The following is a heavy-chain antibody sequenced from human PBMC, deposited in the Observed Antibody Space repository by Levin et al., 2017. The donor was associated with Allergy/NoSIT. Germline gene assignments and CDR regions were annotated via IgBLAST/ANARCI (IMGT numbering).Heavy chain of an antibody. Sequence: PAASVKVSCKASGYTFTGYYMNWVRQAPGQGLEWMGWMNPNSGGTNYAQKFQGRVTMSRDTSISTAYMELTRLTSDDTAVYYCARELAARLSNKFYGMDVWGQGTTVTVSS. D-gene: IGHD6-6*01. CDR1: GYTFTGYY. CDR3: ARELAARLSNKFYGMDV. J-gene: IGHJ6*02. CDR2: MNPNSGGT. V-gene: IGHV1-2*02.